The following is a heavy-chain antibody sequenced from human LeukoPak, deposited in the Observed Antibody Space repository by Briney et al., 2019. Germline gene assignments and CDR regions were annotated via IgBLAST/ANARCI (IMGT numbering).Heavy chain of an antibody. CDR3: ARGILVKVYAAFDY. J-gene: IGHJ4*02. D-gene: IGHD2/OR15-2a*01. CDR2: IYYSGST. CDR1: GGSTSSYY. V-gene: IGHV4-59*12. Sequence: SETLSLTCTVSGGSTSSYYWSWIRQPPGKGLEWIGYIYYSGSTNYNPSLTSRVSISVDTSKNQFSLELSSVTAADTAVYYCARGILVKVYAAFDYWGQGTLVTVSS.